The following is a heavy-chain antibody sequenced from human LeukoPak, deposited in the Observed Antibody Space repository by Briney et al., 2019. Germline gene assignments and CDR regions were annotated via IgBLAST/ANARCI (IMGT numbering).Heavy chain of an antibody. J-gene: IGHJ4*02. V-gene: IGHV4-61*02. CDR3: ARERGIRDCSSTSCYLGRRGVPDY. Sequence: SSETLSLTCTVSGGSISSGSYYWSWIRQPAGKGLEWIGRIYTSGSTNYNPSLKSRVTISVDTSKNQFSLKLSSVTAADTAVYYCARERGIRDCSSTSCYLGRRGVPDYWGQGTLVTVSS. CDR1: GGSISSGSYY. CDR2: IYTSGST. D-gene: IGHD2-2*01.